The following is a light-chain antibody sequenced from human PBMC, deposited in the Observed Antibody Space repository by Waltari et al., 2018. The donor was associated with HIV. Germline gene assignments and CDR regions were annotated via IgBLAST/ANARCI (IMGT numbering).Light chain of an antibody. CDR1: QSVTSH. J-gene: IGKJ4*01. V-gene: IGKV3-11*01. Sequence: EIVLPQSPAALSLSPGERATLSCRASQSVTSHLAWYQQKPGQAPRLLIYDASRRATGIPARIIGSGSGTDVTLTISSPQPEDSARYYCQQRSDWHALTFGGGTKVEIK. CDR2: DAS. CDR3: QQRSDWHALT.